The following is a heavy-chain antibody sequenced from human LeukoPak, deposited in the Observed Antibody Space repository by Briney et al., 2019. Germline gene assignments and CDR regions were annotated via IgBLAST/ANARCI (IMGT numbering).Heavy chain of an antibody. CDR1: GYTFTSYY. D-gene: IGHD6-19*01. CDR3: ASSPVIAVAGPLFDY. CDR2: INPSGGST. V-gene: IGHV1-46*01. J-gene: IGHJ4*02. Sequence: GASVKVSCKASGYTFTSYYIHWVRQAPGQGLEWMGIINPSGGSTSYAQKFQGRVTMTRDMSTSTVYMELSSLRSEDTAVYYCASSPVIAVAGPLFDYWGQGTLVTVSS.